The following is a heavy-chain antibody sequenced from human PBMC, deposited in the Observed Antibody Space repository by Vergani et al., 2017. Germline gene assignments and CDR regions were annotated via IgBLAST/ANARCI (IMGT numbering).Heavy chain of an antibody. CDR2: ISSSSAYI. CDR3: ARTGEWMRSNNGPPDYVFALDV. D-gene: IGHD3-10*01. V-gene: IGHV3-21*02. Sequence: EAQLVESGGGAVKPGGSLRLSCTASGISFSNYTINWVRQAPGKGLEWVASISSSSAYIDYVDSIKGGFTISRDNAKRSVFLQMNSLRAEDTAVYYCARTGEWMRSNNGPPDYVFALDVWGQGTTVIVSS. J-gene: IGHJ6*02. CDR1: GISFSNYT.